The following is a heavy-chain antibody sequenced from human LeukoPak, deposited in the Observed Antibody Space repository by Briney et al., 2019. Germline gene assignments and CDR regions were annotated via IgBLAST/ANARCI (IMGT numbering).Heavy chain of an antibody. CDR2: ISYDGSNK. CDR1: GFTFSSYG. V-gene: IGHV3-30*18. J-gene: IGHJ4*02. CDR3: AKDATDYYDSSGYYYFDY. Sequence: GRSLRLSCAASGFTFSSYGMHWVRQAPGKGLEWVAVISYDGSNKYYADSVKGRFTISRDNSKNTLYLQMNSLRAEDTAVYYCAKDATDYYDSSGYYYFDYWGQGTLVTVSS. D-gene: IGHD3-22*01.